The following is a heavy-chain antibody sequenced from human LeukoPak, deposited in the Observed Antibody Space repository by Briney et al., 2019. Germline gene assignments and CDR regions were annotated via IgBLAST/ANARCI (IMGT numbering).Heavy chain of an antibody. CDR3: ARVDTAMVFAY. J-gene: IGHJ4*02. CDR2: INPSGGST. V-gene: IGHV1-46*01. D-gene: IGHD5-18*01. CDR1: GYNFTSYY. Sequence: ASVTVSCKAPGYNFTSYYMHWVRQAPGQGLEWMGIINPSGGSTSYAQKFQGRVTMTRDTSTSTVYMELSSLRSEDTAVYYCARVDTAMVFAYWGQGTLVTVSS.